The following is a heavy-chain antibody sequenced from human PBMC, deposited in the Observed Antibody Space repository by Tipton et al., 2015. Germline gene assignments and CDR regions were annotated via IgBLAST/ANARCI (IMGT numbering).Heavy chain of an antibody. CDR2: IDYSGST. V-gene: IGHV4-31*03. CDR1: GGSISSGGYY. J-gene: IGHJ3*02. Sequence: TLSLICTASGGSISSGGYYWSLIRQHPGKGLEWIGDIDYSGSTHYNPSLKSRATISVDTSKKQFSLNLTSVTAADTAVYFCARYSEMDVNAFDIWGQGTMVTVSS. CDR3: ARYSEMDVNAFDI. D-gene: IGHD2-15*01.